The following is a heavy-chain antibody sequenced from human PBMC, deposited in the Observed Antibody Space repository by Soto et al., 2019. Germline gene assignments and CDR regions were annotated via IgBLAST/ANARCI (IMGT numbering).Heavy chain of an antibody. CDR3: ARDLVVAATPDAFDI. J-gene: IGHJ3*02. V-gene: IGHV1-46*01. D-gene: IGHD2-15*01. Sequence: GASVKVSCKASGYTFTSYYMHWVRQAPGQGLEWMGIINPSGGSTSYAQKFQGRVTMTRDTSTSTVYMELSSLRSEDTAMYYCARDLVVAATPDAFDIWGQGTMVTVSS. CDR2: INPSGGST. CDR1: GYTFTSYY.